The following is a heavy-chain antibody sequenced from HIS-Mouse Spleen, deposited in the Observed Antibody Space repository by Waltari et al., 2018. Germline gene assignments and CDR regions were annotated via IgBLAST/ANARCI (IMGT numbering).Heavy chain of an antibody. CDR1: GFPFSSYG. J-gene: IGHJ4*02. V-gene: IGHV3-30*18. CDR3: AKDKHHAFDY. CDR2: ISYDGSNK. Sequence: VQLVESGGGVVQPGRSLRLSCAAAGFPFSSYGMHWVRQAPGKGLEWVAVISYDGSNKYYADSVKGRFTIPRDNSKNTLYLQMNSLRAEDTAVYYCAKDKHHAFDYWGQGTLVTVSS.